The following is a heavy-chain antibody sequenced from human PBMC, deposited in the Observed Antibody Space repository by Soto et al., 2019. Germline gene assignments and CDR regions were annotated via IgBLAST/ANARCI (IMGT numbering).Heavy chain of an antibody. CDR3: ARGVRYYSSEKPANFDY. CDR1: GFTFSDYY. V-gene: IGHV3-11*05. Sequence: QVQLLESGGGLVKPGGPLRLSCAASGFTFSDYYMSWIRQAPGKGLECVAYISVSSTYANYADSVEGRFTISRDNAKNSLFLQMNSLRAEDTAVYYCARGVRYYSSEKPANFDYWGQGALVTVSS. J-gene: IGHJ4*02. CDR2: ISVSSTYA. D-gene: IGHD3-10*01.